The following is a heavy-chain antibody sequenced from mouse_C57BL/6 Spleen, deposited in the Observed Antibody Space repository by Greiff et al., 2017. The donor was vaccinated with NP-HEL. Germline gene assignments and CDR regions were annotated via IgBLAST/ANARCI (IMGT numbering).Heavy chain of an antibody. D-gene: IGHD2-12*01. CDR2: IYPGDGDT. CDR1: GYAFSSSC. V-gene: IGHV1-82*01. CDR3: ARGGAYYNDY. J-gene: IGHJ2*01. Sequence: VQLQQSGPELVKPGASVKISCKASGYAFSSSCMNWVKQRPGKGLEWIGRIYPGDGDTNYNGKFKGKATLTADKASSTAYMQLSSLTSEDSAVYFCARGGAYYNDYWGQGTTLTVSS.